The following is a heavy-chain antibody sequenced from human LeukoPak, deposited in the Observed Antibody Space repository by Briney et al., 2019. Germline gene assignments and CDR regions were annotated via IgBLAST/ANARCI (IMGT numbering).Heavy chain of an antibody. D-gene: IGHD3-10*01. J-gene: IGHJ3*02. CDR2: ISAYNGNT. Sequence: GASVKVSCKASGYTFTSYGISWVRQAPGQGLEWMGWISAYNGNTNYAQKLQGRVTMTTDTSTSTAYMELRSLRSDDTAVYYCARDRSGALVVPENAFDIWGQGTMVTVSS. CDR1: GYTFTSYG. CDR3: ARDRSGALVVPENAFDI. V-gene: IGHV1-18*01.